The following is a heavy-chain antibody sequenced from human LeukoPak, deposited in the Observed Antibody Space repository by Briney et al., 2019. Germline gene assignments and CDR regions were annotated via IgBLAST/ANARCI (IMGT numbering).Heavy chain of an antibody. Sequence: SETLSLTCTVSGASISSYSWSWIRQPPGKTLEWIGYIYYSGSTNYNPSFKSRVTMSVDTSKNQFSLKLSSVTAADTAVYYCARDGDNGDYGYWWFDPWGQGTLVTVSS. J-gene: IGHJ5*02. CDR2: IYYSGST. D-gene: IGHD4-17*01. CDR1: GASISSYS. CDR3: ARDGDNGDYGYWWFDP. V-gene: IGHV4-59*12.